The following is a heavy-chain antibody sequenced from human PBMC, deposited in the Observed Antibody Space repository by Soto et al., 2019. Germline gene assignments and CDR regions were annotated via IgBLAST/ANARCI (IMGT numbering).Heavy chain of an antibody. CDR3: AKGTLSILGDFDY. CDR1: GFTFSSYN. Sequence: PGGSLRLSCAASGFTFSSYNMNWVRQAPGKGLEWVSDISGSSSSTYYADSVKGRFTISRDNSKNTLYLQMNSLRAEDTAVYYCAKGTLSILGDFDYWGQGTLVTVSS. D-gene: IGHD2-15*01. J-gene: IGHJ4*02. V-gene: IGHV3-23*01. CDR2: ISGSSSST.